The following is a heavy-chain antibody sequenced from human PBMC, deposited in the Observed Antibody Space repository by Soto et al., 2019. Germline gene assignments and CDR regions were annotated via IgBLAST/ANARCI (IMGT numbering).Heavy chain of an antibody. Sequence: ASVKVSCKASGYTFSNYDINWVRQATGQGLEWMGWMNPNTGNTGYAQKLQGRVTMTRNTSISTAYMELSSLRSEDTAVYYCARAVRIAVAGINYYFDHWGQGTLVTVPS. J-gene: IGHJ4*02. V-gene: IGHV1-8*01. CDR1: GYTFSNYD. CDR3: ARAVRIAVAGINYYFDH. D-gene: IGHD6-19*01. CDR2: MNPNTGNT.